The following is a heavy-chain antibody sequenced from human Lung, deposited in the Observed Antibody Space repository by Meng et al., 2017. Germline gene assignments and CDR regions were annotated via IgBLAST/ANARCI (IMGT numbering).Heavy chain of an antibody. CDR3: ARGPTTMAHDFDY. J-gene: IGHJ4*02. CDR1: CGSFSDYY. CDR2: INHSGST. V-gene: IGHV4-34*01. D-gene: IGHD4-11*01. Sequence: QEWGGGCLSLSYTLSLPWVGSCGSFSDYYWSWIRQPPGKGLEWIGEINHSGSTNYNPSLESRATISGDTSQNNLSLKLSSVTAADSAVYYCARGPTTMAHDFDYWGQGTLVTVFS.